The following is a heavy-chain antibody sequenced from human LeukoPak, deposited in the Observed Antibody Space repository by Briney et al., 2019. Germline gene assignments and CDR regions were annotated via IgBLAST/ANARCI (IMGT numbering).Heavy chain of an antibody. CDR3: TTDGGATFDY. V-gene: IGHV3-15*01. D-gene: IGHD1-26*01. CDR2: IKSKTDGGTT. Sequence: PGGSLRLSCAASGFTFSNAWMSWVRQAPGKGLEWVSRIKSKTDGGTTDYAAPVKGRFTISRDDSKNTLYLQMNSLKTEDTAVYYCTTDGGATFDYWGQGTLVTVSS. CDR1: GFTFSNAW. J-gene: IGHJ4*02.